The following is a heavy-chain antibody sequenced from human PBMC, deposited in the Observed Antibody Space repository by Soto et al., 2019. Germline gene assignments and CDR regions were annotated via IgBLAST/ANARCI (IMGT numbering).Heavy chain of an antibody. CDR3: ARDKDRPETTDY. CDR1: GFTFSSYW. CDR2: IKQDGSDK. Sequence: GGSLRLSCAASGFTFSSYWMSWVRQAPGKGLEWVANIKQDGSDKKYVDSGKGRFTISRDNAKNSLYLQMNSLRAEDTAVDYCARDKDRPETTDYWGQGTLVTVSS. J-gene: IGHJ4*02. V-gene: IGHV3-7*03.